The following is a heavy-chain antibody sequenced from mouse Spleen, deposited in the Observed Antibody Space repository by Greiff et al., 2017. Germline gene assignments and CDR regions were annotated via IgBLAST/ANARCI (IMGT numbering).Heavy chain of an antibody. J-gene: IGHJ3*01. CDR2: INPSSGYT. V-gene: IGHV1-4*01. CDR1: GYTFTSYT. Sequence: VQLQQSGAELARPGASVKMSCKASGYTFTSYTMHWVKQRPGQGLEWIGYINPSSGYTKYNQKFKDKATLTADKSSSTAYMQLSSLTSEDSAVYYCARGGYGNYVWFAYWGQGTLVTVSA. D-gene: IGHD2-10*02. CDR3: ARGGYGNYVWFAY.